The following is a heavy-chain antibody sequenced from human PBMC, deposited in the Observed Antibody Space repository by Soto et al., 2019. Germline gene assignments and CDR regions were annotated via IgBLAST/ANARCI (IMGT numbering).Heavy chain of an antibody. CDR2: INPSGGST. CDR1: GYTFTSYY. J-gene: IGHJ4*02. Sequence: ASVKVSCKASGYTFTSYYMHWVRQAPGQGLEWMGIINPSGGSTSYAQKFLGRVTMTRDTSTSTVYMELSSLRSEDTAVYYCARVPRARGYSGYDRGPFDYWGQGTLVTVSS. V-gene: IGHV1-46*01. D-gene: IGHD5-12*01. CDR3: ARVPRARGYSGYDRGPFDY.